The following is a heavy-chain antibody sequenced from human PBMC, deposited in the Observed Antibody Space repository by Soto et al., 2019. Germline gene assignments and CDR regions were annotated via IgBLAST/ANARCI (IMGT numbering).Heavy chain of an antibody. CDR1: GFSFRNHA. J-gene: IGHJ6*02. CDR2: IWSDGGNK. D-gene: IGHD6-13*01. V-gene: IGHV3-33*01. Sequence: QVNPVESGGGVVQPGGSLRLSCAASGFSFRNHAMHWVRQAPGKGLEWLAQIWSDGGNKYYAESVRGRFTISRDNSKNTAFLQMNGLRVEDTAVYYCARDGQQMTPYAMDVWGQGTTVTVSS. CDR3: ARDGQQMTPYAMDV.